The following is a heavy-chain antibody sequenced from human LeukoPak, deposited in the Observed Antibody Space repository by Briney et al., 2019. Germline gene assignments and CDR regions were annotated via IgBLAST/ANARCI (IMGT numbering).Heavy chain of an antibody. J-gene: IGHJ4*02. CDR3: ARDMGYDSSGHPN. D-gene: IGHD3-22*01. CDR1: GFTFSSYS. Sequence: PGGSPRLSCAASGFTFSSYSMNWVRQAPGKGLEWVSSISSSSSYIYYADSVKGRFTISRDNAKNSLYLQMNSLRAEDTAVYYCARDMGYDSSGHPNWGQGTLVTVSS. V-gene: IGHV3-21*01. CDR2: ISSSSSYI.